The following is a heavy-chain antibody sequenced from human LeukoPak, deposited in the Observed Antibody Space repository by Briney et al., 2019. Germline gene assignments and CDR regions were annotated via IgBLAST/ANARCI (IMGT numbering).Heavy chain of an antibody. D-gene: IGHD6-13*01. J-gene: IGHJ4*02. Sequence: SETLSLTCTVSGVSISSSSYYWGWIRQSPGKGLEWIGTMSNSGSTYYNPSLKSRVTISGDTAKNQFSLKLSSVTAADTAVYYCARRSQAAAGRGIDYWGQGTLVTVSS. CDR2: MSNSGST. V-gene: IGHV4-39*01. CDR3: ARRSQAAAGRGIDY. CDR1: GVSISSSSYY.